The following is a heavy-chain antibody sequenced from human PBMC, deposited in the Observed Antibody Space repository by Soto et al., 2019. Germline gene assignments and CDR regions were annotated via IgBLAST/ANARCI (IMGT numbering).Heavy chain of an antibody. V-gene: IGHV3-23*01. CDR1: GFTFSNFS. D-gene: IGHD6-19*01. CDR2: ISGSGTST. CDR3: AKDRKSGSGWYWDY. J-gene: IGHJ4*02. Sequence: GRSLLLHCSSSGFTFSNFSVSGARQAPGKGLEWVSAISGSGTSTYDADSVKGRFSISRDNSKNTLYLQMNSLRAEDTAVYYCAKDRKSGSGWYWDYWGQGTLVTVSS.